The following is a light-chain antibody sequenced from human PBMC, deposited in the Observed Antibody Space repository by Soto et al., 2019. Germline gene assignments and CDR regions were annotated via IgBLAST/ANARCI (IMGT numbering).Light chain of an antibody. J-gene: IGKJ5*01. CDR2: DAS. V-gene: IGKV3-15*01. CDR3: EQYNNWPIT. Sequence: EKVMSQSPATLSVSPGERATLSCRASQSVRSNVAWYQQKPGQPPRLLIYDASTRATGIPSRFSGSGSGTEFTLTISSLQSEDFAVYYCEQYNNWPITFGQGTRPEIK. CDR1: QSVRSN.